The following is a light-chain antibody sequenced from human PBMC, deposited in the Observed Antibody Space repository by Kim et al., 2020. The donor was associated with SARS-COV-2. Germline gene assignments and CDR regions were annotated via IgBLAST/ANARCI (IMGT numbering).Light chain of an antibody. J-gene: IGKJ2*03. CDR1: QTDSSSY. CDR3: QRYGGSPLYS. V-gene: IGKV3D-20*01. Sequence: PEERTALSCEASQTDSSSYLAWYQQKPGLSPRLLIYATSGRATGIPDRFSEGGSGTDFTLTITRLEREDFAVYYCQRYGGSPLYSFGQGTKLEIK. CDR2: ATS.